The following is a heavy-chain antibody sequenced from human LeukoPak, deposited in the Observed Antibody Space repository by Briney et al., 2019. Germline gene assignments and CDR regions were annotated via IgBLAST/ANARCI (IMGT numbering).Heavy chain of an antibody. J-gene: IGHJ3*02. CDR3: ARRRLVDTAMVTFGAFDI. CDR2: IIPIFGTA. D-gene: IGHD5-18*01. Sequence: SVKVSCKASGGTFSSYAISWVRQAPVQGLEWMGGIIPIFGTANYAQKFQGRVTITADESTSTAYMELSRLRSDDTAVYYCARRRLVDTAMVTFGAFDIWGQGTMVTVSS. CDR1: GGTFSSYA. V-gene: IGHV1-69*13.